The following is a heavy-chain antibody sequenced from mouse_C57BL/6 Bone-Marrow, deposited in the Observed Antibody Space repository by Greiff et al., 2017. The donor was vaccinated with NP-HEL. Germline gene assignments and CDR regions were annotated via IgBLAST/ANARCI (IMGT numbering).Heavy chain of an antibody. CDR3: TTYYSNYVYFDY. D-gene: IGHD2-5*01. CDR2: IDPENGDT. J-gene: IGHJ2*01. V-gene: IGHV14-4*01. Sequence: VQLQQSGAELVRPGASVKLSCTASGFNITDDYMHWVKQRPEQGLEWIGWIDPENGDTEYASKFQGKATITADTSSNTAYLQLSSLTSEDTAVYYCTTYYSNYVYFDYWGQGTTLTVSS. CDR1: GFNITDDY.